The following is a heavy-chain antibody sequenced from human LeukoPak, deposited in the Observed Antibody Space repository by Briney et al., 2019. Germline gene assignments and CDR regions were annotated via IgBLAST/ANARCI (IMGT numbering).Heavy chain of an antibody. CDR2: ISSSSSYI. CDR1: GFTFSSYS. Sequence: GGSLRLSCAASGFTFSSYSMNWVRQAPGKGLEWVSSISSSSSYIYYADSVKGRFTISRDNAKNSLYLQMNSLRAEDTAVYYCAREALGSGSYGARGAFDIWGQGTMVTVSS. CDR3: AREALGSGSYGARGAFDI. D-gene: IGHD1-26*01. J-gene: IGHJ3*02. V-gene: IGHV3-21*01.